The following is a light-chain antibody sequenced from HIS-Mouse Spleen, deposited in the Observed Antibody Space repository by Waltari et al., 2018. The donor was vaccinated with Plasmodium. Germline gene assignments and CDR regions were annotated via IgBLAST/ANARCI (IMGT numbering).Light chain of an antibody. CDR1: VLAKKY. CDR2: KDS. Sequence: SYELTQPSSVSVSPGQTARITCPGDVLAKKYARWFQQRPGQAPVLGIYKDSGRPSGIPERFSGSSSGTTVTLTSSGAQVEDEADDYCYSAADNNRVFGGGTKLTVL. CDR3: YSAADNNRV. V-gene: IGLV3-27*01. J-gene: IGLJ3*02.